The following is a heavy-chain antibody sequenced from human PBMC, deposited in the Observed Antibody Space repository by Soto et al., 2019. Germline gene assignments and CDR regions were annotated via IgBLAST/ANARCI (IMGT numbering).Heavy chain of an antibody. CDR3: ARDRIGGSSHRGDAFDI. Sequence: ASVKVSCKASGGTFSSYTISWVRQAPGQGLEWMGRIIPILGIANYAQKFQGRVTITADKSTSTAYMELSSLRSEDTAVYYCARDRIGGSSHRGDAFDIWGQGTMVTVSS. D-gene: IGHD6-6*01. J-gene: IGHJ3*02. CDR2: IIPILGIA. CDR1: GGTFSSYT. V-gene: IGHV1-69*04.